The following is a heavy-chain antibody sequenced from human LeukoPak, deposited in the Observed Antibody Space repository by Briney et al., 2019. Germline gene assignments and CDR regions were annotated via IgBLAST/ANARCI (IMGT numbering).Heavy chain of an antibody. CDR1: GGSINRYF. CDR3: AGGSSGYQGWFDP. Sequence: SETLSLTCTVSGGSINRYFWCWIRQPPGKGLEWIGHIYYSGTTNYNPSLKSRVTVSVDMAKNQFSLKLRSVTAADTAVYYCAGGSSGYQGWFDPWGQGILVTVSS. J-gene: IGHJ5*02. CDR2: IYYSGTT. V-gene: IGHV4-59*01. D-gene: IGHD3-22*01.